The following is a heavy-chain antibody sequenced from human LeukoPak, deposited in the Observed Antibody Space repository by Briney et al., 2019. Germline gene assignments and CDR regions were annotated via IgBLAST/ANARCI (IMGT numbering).Heavy chain of an antibody. CDR3: ARDVGGYYYLSFDH. CDR2: IIPIFGTA. Sequence: SVKVSCKASGGTFSSYAISWVRQAPGQGLEWMGRIIPIFGTADYAQKFQGRVTITTDESTSTAYMELSSLRSEDTAVYYCARDVGGYYYLSFDHWGQGTLVSVSS. CDR1: GGTFSSYA. V-gene: IGHV1-69*05. D-gene: IGHD3-22*01. J-gene: IGHJ4*02.